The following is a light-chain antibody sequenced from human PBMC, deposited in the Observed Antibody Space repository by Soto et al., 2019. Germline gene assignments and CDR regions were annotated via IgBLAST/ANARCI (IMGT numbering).Light chain of an antibody. V-gene: IGKV3-20*01. CDR2: GAS. Sequence: EIELTQSPGTLFLSPGERATLSCRASQSLSSNYLAWYQQKPGQAPRLLIYGASSRATGIPDRFSGSGSGTDFTLTISSLEPEDFAVYYCQTYGLSFTWTFGQGTKVEI. CDR1: QSLSSNY. J-gene: IGKJ1*01. CDR3: QTYGLSFTWT.